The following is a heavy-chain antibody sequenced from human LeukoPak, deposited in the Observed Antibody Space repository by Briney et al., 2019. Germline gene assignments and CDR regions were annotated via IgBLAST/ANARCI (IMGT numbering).Heavy chain of an antibody. D-gene: IGHD3-22*01. CDR3: ARDGYYYDSSGYYSLDY. J-gene: IGHJ4*02. CDR1: GVSISSYY. CDR2: IYTSGST. Sequence: MPSETLSLTCTVSGVSISSYYWSWIRQPAGKGLEWIGRIYTSGSTNYNPSLKSRVTMSVDTSKNQFSLKLSSVTAADTAVYYCARDGYYYDSSGYYSLDYWGQGTLVTVSS. V-gene: IGHV4-4*07.